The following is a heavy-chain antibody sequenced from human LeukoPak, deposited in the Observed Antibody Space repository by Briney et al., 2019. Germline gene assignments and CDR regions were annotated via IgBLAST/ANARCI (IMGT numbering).Heavy chain of an antibody. CDR1: GDSVSSNSAA. D-gene: IGHD1-7*01. V-gene: IGHV6-1*01. CDR2: TYYRSKWYN. J-gene: IGHJ4*02. Sequence: SQTLSLTCAISGDSVSSNSAAWNWIRQSPSRGLEWLGRTYYRSKWYNDYAVSVKSRITINPDTSKNQFSLKLSSVTAADTAVYYCARTPGTRKWNWHYFDYWGQGTLVTVSS. CDR3: ARTPGTRKWNWHYFDY.